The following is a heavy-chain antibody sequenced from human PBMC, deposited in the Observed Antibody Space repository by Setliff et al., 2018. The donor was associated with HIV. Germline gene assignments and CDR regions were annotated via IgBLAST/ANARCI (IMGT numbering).Heavy chain of an antibody. CDR2: IYHSGST. V-gene: IGHV4-38-2*01. CDR1: GYSISSGYY. CDR3: AKLTPFDY. D-gene: IGHD7-27*01. Sequence: SETLSLTCAVSGYSISSGYYWGWIRQPPGKGLEWIGSIYHSGSTYYNPSLMSRVTISVDTSKNQFSLKLSSVTAADTAVYYCAKLTPFDYWGQGTLVTVPQ. J-gene: IGHJ4*02.